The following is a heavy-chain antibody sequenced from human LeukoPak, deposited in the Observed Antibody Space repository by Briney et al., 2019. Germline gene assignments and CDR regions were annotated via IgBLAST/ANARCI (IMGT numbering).Heavy chain of an antibody. D-gene: IGHD2-2*01. CDR1: GFTFTNYW. CDR3: ARRRDIVVVPAAYNWFDP. V-gene: IGHV3-7*01. J-gene: IGHJ5*02. Sequence: PGGSLRLSCAASGFTFTNYWMSWVRQAPGKGLELVANIKQDRSEKYYVDSVKGRFTISRDNAKNSLYLQMNSLRAEDTAVYYCARRRDIVVVPAAYNWFDPWGQGTLVTVSS. CDR2: IKQDRSEK.